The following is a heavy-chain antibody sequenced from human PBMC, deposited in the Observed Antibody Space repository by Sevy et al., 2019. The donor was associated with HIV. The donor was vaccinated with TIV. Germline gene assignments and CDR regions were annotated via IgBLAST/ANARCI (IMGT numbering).Heavy chain of an antibody. D-gene: IGHD3-16*01. Sequence: GGSLRLSCAASGFTFSSHGMHWVRQAPGKGLEWVAFISYDGSKKYYTDSVKGRFTISRYNSKNTVYLQMNSLRAEDTAVYSCAKLRSAFGPLDDWGQGTLVTVSS. J-gene: IGHJ4*02. CDR3: AKLRSAFGPLDD. CDR1: GFTFSSHG. V-gene: IGHV3-30*18. CDR2: ISYDGSKK.